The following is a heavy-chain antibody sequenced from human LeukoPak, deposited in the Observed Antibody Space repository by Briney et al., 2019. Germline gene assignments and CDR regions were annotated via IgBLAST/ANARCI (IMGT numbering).Heavy chain of an antibody. V-gene: IGHV3-21*01. J-gene: IGHJ4*02. D-gene: IGHD6-19*01. CDR1: GFTFSSYS. Sequence: PGGSLRLSCAASGFTFSSYSMNWVRQAPGKGLEWVSSIGSSSSYIYYADSVKGRFTISRDNAKNSLYLQMNSLRAEDTAVYYCARAGIAVAGIDYWGQGTLVTVSS. CDR3: ARAGIAVAGIDY. CDR2: IGSSSSYI.